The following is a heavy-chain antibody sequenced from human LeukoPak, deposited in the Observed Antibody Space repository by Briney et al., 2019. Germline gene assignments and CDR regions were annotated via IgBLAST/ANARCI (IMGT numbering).Heavy chain of an antibody. CDR2: INHSGST. V-gene: IGHV4-34*01. Sequence: KPSETLSLTCAVYGGSFSGYYWSWIRQPPGKGLEWIGEINHSGSTNYNPSLKSRVTISVDTSKNQFSLKLSSVTAADTAVYYCARGKGYGPARFGPWGQGTLATVSS. CDR1: GGSFSGYY. J-gene: IGHJ5*02. CDR3: ARGKGYGPARFGP. D-gene: IGHD5-18*01.